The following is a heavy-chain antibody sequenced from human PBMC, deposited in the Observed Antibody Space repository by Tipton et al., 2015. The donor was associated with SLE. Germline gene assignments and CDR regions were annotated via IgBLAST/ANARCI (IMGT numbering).Heavy chain of an antibody. CDR2: ISTNDGST. J-gene: IGHJ4*02. CDR1: GFTFSSYA. Sequence: SLRLSCAASGFTFSSYAMHWVRQAPGRGLEYVSAISTNDGSTYYANSVKGRFTISRDNSRNTVYLQMGSLRAEDTALYYCARRDFTNCYYYWGQGTVVTVSS. V-gene: IGHV3-64*01. D-gene: IGHD2-2*01. CDR3: ARRDFTNCYYY.